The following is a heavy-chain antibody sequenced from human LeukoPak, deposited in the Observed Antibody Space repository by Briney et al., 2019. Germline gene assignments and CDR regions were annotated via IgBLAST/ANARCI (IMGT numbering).Heavy chain of an antibody. J-gene: IGHJ4*02. D-gene: IGHD3-3*01. CDR3: ARGTPPITIFGVVIPSYLDY. V-gene: IGHV4-34*01. Sequence: SETLSLTCAVYGGSFSGYYWSWIRQPPGKGLEWIGEINHSGSTNYNPSLKSRVTISVDTSKNQFSLKLSSVTAADTAVYYCARGTPPITIFGVVIPSYLDYWGQGTLVTVSS. CDR1: GGSFSGYY. CDR2: INHSGST.